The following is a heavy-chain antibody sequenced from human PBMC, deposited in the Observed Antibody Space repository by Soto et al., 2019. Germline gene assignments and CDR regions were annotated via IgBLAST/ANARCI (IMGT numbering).Heavy chain of an antibody. D-gene: IGHD5-18*01. Sequence: GESLKISCQGSGYSFASYWIGWVRQMPGKGLEWMGIIYPGDSGTTYSPSFQGQVTISADKSISTAYLQWSSLKASDGAMYYCARGLSPAMHDYWGQGTLVTVSS. CDR2: IYPGDSGT. CDR1: GYSFASYW. J-gene: IGHJ4*02. V-gene: IGHV5-51*01. CDR3: ARGLSPAMHDY.